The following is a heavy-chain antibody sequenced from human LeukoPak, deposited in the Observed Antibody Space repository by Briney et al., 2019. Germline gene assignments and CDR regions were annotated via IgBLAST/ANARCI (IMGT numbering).Heavy chain of an antibody. J-gene: IGHJ3*02. CDR1: GGSISSGGYS. V-gene: IGHV4-30-2*01. CDR3: ASGGDGYNFGDVAFDI. D-gene: IGHD5-24*01. CDR2: IYHSGST. Sequence: SETLSLTCAVSGGSISSGGYSWSWIRQPPGEGLEWIGYIYHSGSTYYNPSLKSRVTISVDRSKNQFSLKLSSVTAADTAVYYCASGGDGYNFGDVAFDIWGQGTMVTVSS.